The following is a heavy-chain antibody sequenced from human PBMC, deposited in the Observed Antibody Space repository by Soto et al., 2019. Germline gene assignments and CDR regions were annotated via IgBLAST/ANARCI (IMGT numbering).Heavy chain of an antibody. D-gene: IGHD1-1*01. CDR1: GFTFSSYA. J-gene: IGHJ6*02. V-gene: IGHV3-30-3*01. CDR3: ARAPGGTHSYYYGMDV. Sequence: QVQLVESGGGVVQPGRSLRLSCAASGFTFSSYAMHWVRQAPGKALEWVAVISYDGSNKYYADSVKGRFTISRDNSKNTLYLQMNSLRAEDTAVYYCARAPGGTHSYYYGMDVWGQGTTVTVSS. CDR2: ISYDGSNK.